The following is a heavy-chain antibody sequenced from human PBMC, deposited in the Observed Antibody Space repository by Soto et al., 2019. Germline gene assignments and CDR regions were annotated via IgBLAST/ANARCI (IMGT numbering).Heavy chain of an antibody. Sequence: PGGSLRLSCAASGFSVSSYAINWVRQAPGKGLEWVSSISSSSSYIYYADSVKGRFTISRDNAKNSLYLQMNSLRAEDTAVYYCARELALTPTVDYWGQGTLVTVSS. CDR3: ARELALTPTVDY. V-gene: IGHV3-21*01. CDR2: ISSSSSYI. J-gene: IGHJ4*02. D-gene: IGHD4-4*01. CDR1: GFSVSSYA.